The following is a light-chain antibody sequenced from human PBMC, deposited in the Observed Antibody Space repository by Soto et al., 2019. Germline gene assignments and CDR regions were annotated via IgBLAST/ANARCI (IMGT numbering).Light chain of an antibody. V-gene: IGLV2-14*01. CDR1: SSDVGGYNY. CDR3: SSYTSSSTPVV. CDR2: DVS. Sequence: QSALTQPASVSGAPGQSITISCTGTSSDVGGYNYVSWYQQHPGKAPKLMIYDVSNRPSGVSNRFSGSKSGNTASLTISGLPAEEDADYCCSSYTSSSTPVVFGGGTKLTVL. J-gene: IGLJ2*01.